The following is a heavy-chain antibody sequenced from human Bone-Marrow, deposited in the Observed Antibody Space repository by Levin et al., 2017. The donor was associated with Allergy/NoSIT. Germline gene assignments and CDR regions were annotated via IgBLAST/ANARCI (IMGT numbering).Heavy chain of an antibody. D-gene: IGHD2-2*01. CDR3: ASLDCSSTSCYFES. Sequence: SQTLSLTCAVYGGSFSGYYWSWIRQPPGKGLEWIGEINHSGSTNYNPSLKSRVTISVDTSKNQFSLKLSSVTAADTAVYYCASLDCSSTSCYFESWGQGTLVTVSS. CDR2: INHSGST. V-gene: IGHV4-34*01. CDR1: GGSFSGYY. J-gene: IGHJ4*02.